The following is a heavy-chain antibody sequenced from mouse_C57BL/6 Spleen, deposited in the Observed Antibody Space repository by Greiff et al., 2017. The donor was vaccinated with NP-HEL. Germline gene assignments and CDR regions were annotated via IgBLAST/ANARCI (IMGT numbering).Heavy chain of an antibody. Sequence: EVQLVESGGGLVQPKGSLKLSCAASGFSFNTYAMNWVRQAPGKGLEWVARIRSKSNNYATYYADSVKDRFTISRDDSESMLYLQMNNLKTEDTAMYYCVREKPYAMDYWGQGTSVTVSS. J-gene: IGHJ4*01. CDR3: VREKPYAMDY. CDR2: IRSKSNNYAT. V-gene: IGHV10-1*01. CDR1: GFSFNTYA.